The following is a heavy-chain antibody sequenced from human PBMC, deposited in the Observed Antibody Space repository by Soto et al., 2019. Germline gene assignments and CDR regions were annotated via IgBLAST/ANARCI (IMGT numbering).Heavy chain of an antibody. CDR2: IYYSGST. D-gene: IGHD3-10*01. V-gene: IGHV4-59*01. Sequence: PWATLSLTCAVSVDSIIRYYWSWIRRPPGKGLEWIGYIYYSGSTNYNPSLKSRVTISVDTSKNQFSLKLSSVTAADTAVYYCARDQDRITMVRGVITKHYYGMDVWVQGNTVTVSS. J-gene: IGHJ6*02. CDR3: ARDQDRITMVRGVITKHYYGMDV. CDR1: VDSIIRYY.